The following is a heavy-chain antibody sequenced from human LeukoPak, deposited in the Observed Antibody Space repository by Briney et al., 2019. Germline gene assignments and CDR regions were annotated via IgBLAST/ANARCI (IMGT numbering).Heavy chain of an antibody. Sequence: GGSLRLSCAASGFSFSDYSMNWVRQAPGKGLEWVSSISSSSTYIYYADSVKGRFTISRDNAKKSLYLQMNSLRAEDTAVYYCARGQGPVGAWFDYWGQGTLVTVSS. D-gene: IGHD1-26*01. J-gene: IGHJ4*02. CDR2: ISSSSTYI. V-gene: IGHV3-21*01. CDR3: ARGQGPVGAWFDY. CDR1: GFSFSDYS.